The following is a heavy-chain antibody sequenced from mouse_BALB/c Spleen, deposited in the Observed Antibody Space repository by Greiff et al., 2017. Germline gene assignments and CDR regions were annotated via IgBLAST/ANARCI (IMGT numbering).Heavy chain of an antibody. Sequence: VQLQQSGPSLVKPSQTLSLTCSVTGDSITSGYWNWIRKFPGNKLEYMGYISYSGSTYYNPSLKSRISITRDTSKNQYYLQLNSVTTEDTATYYCARWSFRDGPFAYWGQGTLVTVSA. D-gene: IGHD3-1*01. V-gene: IGHV3-8*02. CDR1: GDSITSGY. CDR3: ARWSFRDGPFAY. J-gene: IGHJ3*01. CDR2: ISYSGST.